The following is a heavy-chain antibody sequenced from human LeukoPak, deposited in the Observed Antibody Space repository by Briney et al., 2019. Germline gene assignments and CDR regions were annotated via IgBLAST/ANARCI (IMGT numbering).Heavy chain of an antibody. CDR2: ISGSGGST. D-gene: IGHD2-2*01. CDR1: GFTFSSYA. CDR3: AKEYCSSTSCYFHYFDY. J-gene: IGHJ4*02. V-gene: IGHV3-23*01. Sequence: GGSLRLXCAASGFTFSSYAMSWVRQAPGKGLEWVSAISGSGGSTYYADSVKGRFTISRDNSKNTLYLQMNSLRAEDTAVYYCAKEYCSSTSCYFHYFDYWGQGTLVTVSS.